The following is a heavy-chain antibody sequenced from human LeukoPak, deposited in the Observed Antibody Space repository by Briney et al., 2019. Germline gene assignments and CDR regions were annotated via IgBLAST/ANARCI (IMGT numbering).Heavy chain of an antibody. CDR2: INDDETST. Sequence: GGSLRLSCVASGFTFSTFAMIWVRQPPGKGLEWVSRINDDETSTTYAESVKGRFTISRDNAKNTLFLQMNSLRAEDTAVYYCATTGSGSYYDYWGQGTLVTVSS. V-gene: IGHV3-74*01. D-gene: IGHD1-26*01. J-gene: IGHJ4*02. CDR1: GFTFSTFA. CDR3: ATTGSGSYYDY.